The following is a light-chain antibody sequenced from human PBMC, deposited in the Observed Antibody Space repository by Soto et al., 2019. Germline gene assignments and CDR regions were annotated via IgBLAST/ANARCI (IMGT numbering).Light chain of an antibody. V-gene: IGKV3-15*01. J-gene: IGKJ2*01. CDR3: QQYNNWPFT. CDR1: QSVISN. Sequence: EIVMTQSPAALSVSPGEGATLSCRASQSVISNLAWYRQKPGQAPRLLIYGASTRATGIPAGFSGSGSWTEFTLTISSLHSEDFAVYYCQQYNNWPFTFGQGTKLEIK. CDR2: GAS.